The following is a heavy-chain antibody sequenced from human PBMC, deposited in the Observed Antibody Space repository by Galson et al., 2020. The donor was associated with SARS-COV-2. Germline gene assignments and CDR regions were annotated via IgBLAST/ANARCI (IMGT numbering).Heavy chain of an antibody. CDR2: IDSSGYNT. CDR3: AKDVGGSRVLITAARKSDENWLDP. CDR1: GFTFSTYV. J-gene: IGHJ5*02. V-gene: IGHV3-23*01. Sequence: GESLKIYCAASGFTFSTYVMSWVRLAPGRGPEWVSTIDSSGYNTYYAGSVRGRFTISRDNSKSTLYLQMDSLSVEDTATYYCAKDVGGSRVLITAARKSDENWLDPWCQGTLVTVSS. D-gene: IGHD2-8*01.